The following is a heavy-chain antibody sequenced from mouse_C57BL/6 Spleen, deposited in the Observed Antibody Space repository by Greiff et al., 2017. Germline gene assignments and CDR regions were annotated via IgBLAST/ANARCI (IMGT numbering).Heavy chain of an antibody. CDR1: GYTFTSYG. CDR2: IYIGNGYT. CDR3: ARGTEDYAMDY. V-gene: IGHV1-58*01. Sequence: DVKLVESGAELVRPGSSVKMSCKTSGYTFTSYGINWVKQRPGQGLEWIGYIYIGNGYTEYNEKFKGKATLTSDPSSSTAYMQLSSLTSEDSAIYFCARGTEDYAMDYWGQGTSVTVSS. D-gene: IGHD3-3*01. J-gene: IGHJ4*01.